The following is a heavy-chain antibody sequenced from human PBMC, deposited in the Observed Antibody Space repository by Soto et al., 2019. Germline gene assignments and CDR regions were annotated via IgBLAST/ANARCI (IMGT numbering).Heavy chain of an antibody. CDR1: GGSVSSGSYY. CDR2: IYYSGST. D-gene: IGHD1-26*01. J-gene: IGHJ4*02. V-gene: IGHV4-61*01. CDR3: ARGLYSGSYYHPDY. Sequence: TSETLSLTCTVSGGSVSSGSYYWSWIRQPPGKGLEWIGYIYYSGSTNYNPSLKSRVTISVDTSKNQFSLKLSSVTAADTAVYYCARGLYSGSYYHPDYWGQGALVTVSS.